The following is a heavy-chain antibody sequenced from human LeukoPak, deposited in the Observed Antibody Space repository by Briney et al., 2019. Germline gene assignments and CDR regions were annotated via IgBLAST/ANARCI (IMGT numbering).Heavy chain of an antibody. Sequence: GGSVRLSCAASGFTFSSYGMHWVRQAPGKGLEWVAFIPYDGSNKYYADSVKGRFTISRDNSKNTLYLQMNSLRGEGTAVYYCAKDFRWFGELLGYYFDYWGQGTLVTVSS. D-gene: IGHD3-10*01. J-gene: IGHJ4*02. CDR1: GFTFSSYG. V-gene: IGHV3-30*02. CDR3: AKDFRWFGELLGYYFDY. CDR2: IPYDGSNK.